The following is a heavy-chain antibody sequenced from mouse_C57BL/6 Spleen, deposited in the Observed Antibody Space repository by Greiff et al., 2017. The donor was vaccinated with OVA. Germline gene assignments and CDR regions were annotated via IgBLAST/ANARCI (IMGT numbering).Heavy chain of an antibody. J-gene: IGHJ2*01. D-gene: IGHD2-4*01. V-gene: IGHV1-64*01. CDR3: ASLYYDYDGY. CDR2: IHPNSGST. CDR1: GYTFTSYW. Sequence: VQLQQSGAELVKPGASVKLSCKASGYTFTSYWMHWVKQRPGQGLEWIGMIHPNSGSTNYNEKFKSKATLTVDKSSSTAYMQLISLTSEDSAVYYCASLYYDYDGYWGQGTTLTVSS.